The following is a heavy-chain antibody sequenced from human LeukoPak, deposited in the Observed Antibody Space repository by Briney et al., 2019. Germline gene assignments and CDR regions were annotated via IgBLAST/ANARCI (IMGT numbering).Heavy chain of an antibody. CDR1: GGSISSSSYY. D-gene: IGHD2-15*01. CDR3: ASSPLLRGHGPTLDY. CDR2: IYYSGST. J-gene: IGHJ4*02. V-gene: IGHV4-39*07. Sequence: SETLSLTCTVSGGSISSSSYYWGWIRQPPGKGLEWIGSIYYSGSTYYNPSLKSRVTISVDTSKNQFSLKLSSVTAADTAVYYCASSPLLRGHGPTLDYWGQGTLVTVSS.